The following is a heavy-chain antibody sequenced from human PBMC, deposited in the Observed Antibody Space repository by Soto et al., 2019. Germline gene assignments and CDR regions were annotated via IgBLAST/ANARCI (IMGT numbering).Heavy chain of an antibody. D-gene: IGHD4-17*01. CDR3: ARPYGGKIGDAPDL. J-gene: IGHJ3*01. Sequence: GGSLRLSCAASGFTFSTYAMSWVRQVPGKGLEWVSTISDAAGSAYYVDSVKGRFTISRDNSKKALYLQMNSLRAEDSAVYYCARPYGGKIGDAPDLWGQGTMVTVSS. CDR2: ISDAAGSA. CDR1: GFTFSTYA. V-gene: IGHV3-23*01.